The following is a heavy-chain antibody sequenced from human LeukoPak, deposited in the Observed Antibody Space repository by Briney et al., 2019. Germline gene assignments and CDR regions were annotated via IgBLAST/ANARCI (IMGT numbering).Heavy chain of an antibody. CDR1: GFTFSSYA. CDR2: ISGSGGST. D-gene: IGHD3-22*01. Sequence: AGSLRLSCAASGFTFSSYAMSRVRQAPGKGLEWVSAISGSGGSTYYADSVMGRFTISRDSSKNTLYLQMNSLRAEDTAVYYCAKRGYYYDSSGYYYFDYWGQGTLVTVSS. V-gene: IGHV3-23*01. J-gene: IGHJ4*02. CDR3: AKRGYYYDSSGYYYFDY.